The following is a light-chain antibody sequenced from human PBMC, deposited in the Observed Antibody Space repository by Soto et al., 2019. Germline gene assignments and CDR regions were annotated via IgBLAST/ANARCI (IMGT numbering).Light chain of an antibody. V-gene: IGKV1-5*01. CDR3: LQAHTFSCT. CDR2: DAS. Sequence: DIQMTQSPSTLSASLGDRVTISCRANQTITNFLAWYQQKQGKAPKLLIYDASILESGFPSRFRGSGSGTDFTLRISSMHPDDFATYYCLQAHTFSCTFGHGNKVAIK. J-gene: IGKJ2*02. CDR1: QTITNF.